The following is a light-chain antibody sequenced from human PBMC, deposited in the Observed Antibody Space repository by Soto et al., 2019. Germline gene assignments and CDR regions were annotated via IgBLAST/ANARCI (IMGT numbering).Light chain of an antibody. CDR1: SSDVGSYNL. CDR3: CSYAGGTYV. J-gene: IGLJ1*01. Sequence: QSVLTQPASLSGSPGQSITISCTGTSSDVGSYNLVSWYQQHPGKAPKLMIYEVTQRPSGVSDRFSGSKSGNTASLTISGLQAEDGADYCCCSYAGGTYVFETGTKATAL. CDR2: EVT. V-gene: IGLV2-23*02.